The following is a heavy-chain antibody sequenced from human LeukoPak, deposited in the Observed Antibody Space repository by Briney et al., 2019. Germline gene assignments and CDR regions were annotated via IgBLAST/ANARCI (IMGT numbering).Heavy chain of an antibody. CDR1: GFTFSDYY. Sequence: GGSLRLSCAASGFTFSDYYMSWIRQAPGKGLEWVSYISSSGSTIYYADSVKGRFTISRDNAKNSLYLQMNSLRAEDTAVYYCARGSPTLSSTYYDFWSGYYTPEDYYYGMDVWDQGTTVTVSS. J-gene: IGHJ6*02. V-gene: IGHV3-11*01. CDR3: ARGSPTLSSTYYDFWSGYYTPEDYYYGMDV. D-gene: IGHD3-3*01. CDR2: ISSSGSTI.